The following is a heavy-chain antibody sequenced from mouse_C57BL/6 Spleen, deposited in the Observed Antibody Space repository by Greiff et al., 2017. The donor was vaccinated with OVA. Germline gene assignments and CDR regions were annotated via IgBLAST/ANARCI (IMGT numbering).Heavy chain of an antibody. CDR3: ARHTVVAPSQYFDV. CDR2: ISSGGSYT. CDR1: GFTFSSYG. D-gene: IGHD1-1*01. V-gene: IGHV5-6*01. Sequence: EVKLVESGGDLVKPGGSLKLSCAASGFTFSSYGMSWVRQTPDKRLEWVATISSGGSYTYYPDSVKGRFTISRDNAKNTLYLQMSSLKSEDTAMYYCARHTVVAPSQYFDVWGTGTTVTVSS. J-gene: IGHJ1*03.